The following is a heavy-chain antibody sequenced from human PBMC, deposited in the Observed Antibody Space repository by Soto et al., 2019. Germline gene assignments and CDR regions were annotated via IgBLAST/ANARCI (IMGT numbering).Heavy chain of an antibody. CDR1: GFTFSSYA. V-gene: IGHV3-64*01. CDR3: ARGPGYYFDY. CDR2: ISSNGGST. J-gene: IGHJ4*02. Sequence: PGGSLRLSCAASGFTFSSYAMHWVRQAPGKGLEYVSAISSNGGSTYYANSVKGRFTISRDSSKNTLYLQMGSLRAEDMAVYYCARGPGYYFDYWGQGTLVTVSS.